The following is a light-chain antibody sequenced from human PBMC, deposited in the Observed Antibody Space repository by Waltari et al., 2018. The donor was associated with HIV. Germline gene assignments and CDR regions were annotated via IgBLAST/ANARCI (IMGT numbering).Light chain of an antibody. Sequence: DIVLTQTPLSAACSVGQSASIYCKSSQSLVHENVDTYLSWFYQRPGDPQRLLLYRASLRLPGVSHRFSGGVAGAQFTLKISSVEAYDVGVYYCMQSRSYPRTFGQGTKVEI. CDR3: MQSRSYPRT. CDR2: RAS. V-gene: IGKV2-24*01. J-gene: IGKJ2*01. CDR1: QSLVHENVDTY.